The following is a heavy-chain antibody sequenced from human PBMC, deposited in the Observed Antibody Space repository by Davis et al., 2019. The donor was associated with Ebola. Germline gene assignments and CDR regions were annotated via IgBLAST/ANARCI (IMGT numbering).Heavy chain of an antibody. CDR2: ISGSGGST. CDR1: GFTFSSYA. CDR3: AKVTTVPPTPGYYYYYYGMDV. D-gene: IGHD4-11*01. Sequence: GESLKISCAASGFTFSSYAMSWVRQAPGKGLEWVSAISGSGGSTYYADSVKGRFTISRDNSKNTLYLQMNSLRAEDTAVYYCAKVTTVPPTPGYYYYYYGMDVWGQGTTVTVSS. J-gene: IGHJ6*02. V-gene: IGHV3-23*01.